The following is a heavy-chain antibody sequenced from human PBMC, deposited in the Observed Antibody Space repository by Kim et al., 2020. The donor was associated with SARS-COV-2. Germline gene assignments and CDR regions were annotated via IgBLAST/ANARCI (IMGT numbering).Heavy chain of an antibody. D-gene: IGHD3-22*01. J-gene: IGHJ6*02. Sequence: SQTLSLTCAISGDSVSSNSAAWNWIRQSPSRGLEWLGRTYYRSKWYNDYAVSVKSRITINPDTSKNQFSLQLNSVTPEDTAVYYCARGLGHYYYDSSGYYYDPRYYYYGMDVWGQGTTVTVSS. V-gene: IGHV6-1*01. CDR3: ARGLGHYYYDSSGYYYDPRYYYYGMDV. CDR2: TYYRSKWYN. CDR1: GDSVSSNSAA.